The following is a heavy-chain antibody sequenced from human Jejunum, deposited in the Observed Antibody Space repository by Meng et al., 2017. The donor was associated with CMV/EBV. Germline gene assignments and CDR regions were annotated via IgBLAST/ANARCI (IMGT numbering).Heavy chain of an antibody. CDR3: VHRYSSSSGQVS. J-gene: IGHJ5*02. V-gene: IGHV2-5*02. Sequence: QIPLKESGPTLAHPPQALTLTCTLSGFSLTSNVESVGWIRPPPRKALEWIALIHGGGGKQYSPSLQSRLTATRDTSKNQVVLTMTNMDPVDTATYYCVHRYSSSSGQVSWGQGTLVTVSS. CDR2: IHGGGGK. D-gene: IGHD6-6*01. CDR1: GFSLTSNVES.